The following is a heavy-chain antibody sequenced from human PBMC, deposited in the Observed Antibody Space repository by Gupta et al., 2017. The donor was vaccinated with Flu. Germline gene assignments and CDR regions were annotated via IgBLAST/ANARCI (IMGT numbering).Heavy chain of an antibody. Sequence: GQGLEWMGRSIPIFGTANYAQKFQGRVKITADESTSTAYRELSSLRSEYTAVYYCAREGAVAATLVDNAFDYWGQGTLVTVSS. V-gene: IGHV1-69*15. CDR3: AREGAVAATLVDNAFDY. D-gene: IGHD6-19*01. CDR2: SIPIFGTA. J-gene: IGHJ4*02.